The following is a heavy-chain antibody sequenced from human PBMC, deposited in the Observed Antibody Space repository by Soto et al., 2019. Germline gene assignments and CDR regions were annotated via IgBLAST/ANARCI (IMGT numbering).Heavy chain of an antibody. CDR3: AKEAGDH. CDR2: IIPIFGIK. J-gene: IGHJ4*02. Sequence: QMQLVQSGAEVKERGSSVKISCKTSGGTFNTYALTWVRQAPGQGLEWIGGIIPIFGIKNVTQRFQGRVTINADASLTTAYIEMTSLRSADTAVYYCAKEAGDHWGQGTLVTVSS. D-gene: IGHD3-10*01. V-gene: IGHV1-69*01. CDR1: GGTFNTYA.